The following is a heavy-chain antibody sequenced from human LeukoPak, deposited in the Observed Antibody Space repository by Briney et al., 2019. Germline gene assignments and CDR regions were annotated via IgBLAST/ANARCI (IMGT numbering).Heavy chain of an antibody. V-gene: IGHV4-34*01. CDR1: GGSFSGYY. D-gene: IGHD2-2*01. CDR2: INHSGST. Sequence: SETLSLTCAVYGGSFSGYYWSWIRQPPGKGLEWIGEINHSGSTNYNPSLKSRVTISVDTSKNQFSLKLSSVTAADTAVYYCARDSRGYYSSTSCSNGNYYYYYMDVWGKGTTVTVSS. CDR3: ARDSRGYYSSTSCSNGNYYYYYMDV. J-gene: IGHJ6*03.